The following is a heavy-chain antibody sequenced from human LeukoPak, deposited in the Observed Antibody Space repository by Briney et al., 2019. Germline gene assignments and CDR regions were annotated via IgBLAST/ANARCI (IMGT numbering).Heavy chain of an antibody. CDR2: IKSKTDGGTT. Sequence: PGGSLRLSCAASGFSFSNAWMSWVRQAPGKGLEWVGRIKSKTDGGTTDYPAPVKGRFTISRDDSKNTLYLQMNSLKTEDTAVYYCTTVSEYCGGDCYSRFDYWGQGTLVTVSS. J-gene: IGHJ4*02. D-gene: IGHD2-21*02. CDR3: TTVSEYCGGDCYSRFDY. V-gene: IGHV3-15*01. CDR1: GFSFSNAW.